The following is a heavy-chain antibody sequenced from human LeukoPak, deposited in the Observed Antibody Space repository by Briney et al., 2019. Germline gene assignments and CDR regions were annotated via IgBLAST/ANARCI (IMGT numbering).Heavy chain of an antibody. CDR1: GFTFSSYW. CDR2: IKQDGSEK. CDR3: ARETGRYYYDSSGYYY. Sequence: GRSLRLSCAASGFTFSSYWMSWVRQAPGKGLEWVANIKQDGSEKYYVDSVKGRFTISRDNAKNSLYLQMNSLRAEDTAVYYCARETGRYYYDSSGYYYWGQGTLVTVSS. D-gene: IGHD3-22*01. J-gene: IGHJ4*02. V-gene: IGHV3-7*01.